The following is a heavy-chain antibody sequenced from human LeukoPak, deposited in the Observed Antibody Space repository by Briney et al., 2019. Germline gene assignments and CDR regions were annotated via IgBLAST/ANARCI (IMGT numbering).Heavy chain of an antibody. D-gene: IGHD3-9*01. CDR3: ARVLALTGYYTDY. Sequence: GGSLRLSCAASGFTFDDYAIHWVRQAPGKGLEWVSGINWNSGSRAYADSVKGRFTISRDNAKNSLYLQMNSLRAEDTAVYYCARVLALTGYYTDYWGQGTLVTLSS. J-gene: IGHJ4*02. V-gene: IGHV3-9*01. CDR2: INWNSGSR. CDR1: GFTFDDYA.